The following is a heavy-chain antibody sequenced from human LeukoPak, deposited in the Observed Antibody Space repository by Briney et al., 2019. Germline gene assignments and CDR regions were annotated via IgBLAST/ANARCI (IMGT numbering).Heavy chain of an antibody. Sequence: GGSLRLSCVASGLTLSNFWMTWVRQAPGKGPEWVATINQDGREKYYVDSVKGRFIISRDNAKNSLYLQMDSLRVEETAVYSCVRGHLWLENWGQGTLVTVSS. CDR2: INQDGREK. CDR3: VRGHLWLEN. D-gene: IGHD3-3*02. J-gene: IGHJ4*02. V-gene: IGHV3-7*03. CDR1: GLTLSNFW.